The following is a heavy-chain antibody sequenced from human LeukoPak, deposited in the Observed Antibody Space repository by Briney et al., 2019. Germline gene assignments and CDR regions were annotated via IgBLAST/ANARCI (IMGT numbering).Heavy chain of an antibody. CDR1: GFTFSNYE. V-gene: IGHV3-48*03. Sequence: GGSLRLSCAASGFTFSNYEMNWIRQAPGKGLEWISYISNSGNTKYYADSVKGPFTISRDNANNSVYLQMNNLRAEDTAVYYCAAVIDYWGQGTLVTVSS. CDR3: AAVIDY. CDR2: ISNSGNTK. J-gene: IGHJ4*02.